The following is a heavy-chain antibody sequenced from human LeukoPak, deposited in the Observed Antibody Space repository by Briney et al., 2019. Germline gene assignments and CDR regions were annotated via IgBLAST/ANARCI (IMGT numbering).Heavy chain of an antibody. CDR1: GFTFSSYA. D-gene: IGHD1-14*01. CDR3: ARDGTAPCDY. J-gene: IGHJ4*02. Sequence: GRSLRLSCAASGFTFSSYAMHWVRQAPGKGLEWVAVISYDGSNKYYADSVKGRFTISRDNSKNTLYLQMNSLRAEDTAVYYCARDGTAPCDYWGQGTLVTVSS. CDR2: ISYDGSNK. V-gene: IGHV3-30-3*01.